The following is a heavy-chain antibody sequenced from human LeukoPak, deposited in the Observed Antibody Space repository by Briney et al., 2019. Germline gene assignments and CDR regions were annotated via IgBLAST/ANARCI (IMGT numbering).Heavy chain of an antibody. CDR2: IYSRGT. CDR1: GGSIGSYF. Sequence: SETLSLTCTVSGGSIGSYFWSWIRQPPGKGLEWIWYIYSRGTDYNPSLKSRVTISVDTFTNHFSLSLYSVTAADTALYYCARHHGSWTDWYFDLWGRGTLVIVSP. V-gene: IGHV4-59*08. CDR3: ARHHGSWTDWYFDL. D-gene: IGHD6-13*01. J-gene: IGHJ2*01.